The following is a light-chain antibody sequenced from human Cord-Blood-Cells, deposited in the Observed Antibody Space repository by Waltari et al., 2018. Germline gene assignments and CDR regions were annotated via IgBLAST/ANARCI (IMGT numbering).Light chain of an antibody. Sequence: IVLPQFTGTLCLSPGESATLSCRASQSVSSSYLALYQQKPGQAPRLLIYGASSRATGIPDRFSGSGSGTDFTLTISRLEPEDFAVYYCQQYGSSPPYTFGQGTKLEIK. V-gene: IGKV3-20*01. CDR2: GAS. CDR1: QSVSSSY. J-gene: IGKJ2*01. CDR3: QQYGSSPPYT.